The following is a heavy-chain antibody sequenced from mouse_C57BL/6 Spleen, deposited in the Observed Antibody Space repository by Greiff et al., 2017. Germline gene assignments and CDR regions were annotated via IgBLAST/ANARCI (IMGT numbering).Heavy chain of an antibody. CDR3: ARGLRYFDV. V-gene: IGHV5-17*01. CDR1: GFTFSDYG. Sequence: EVKLMESGGGLVKPGGSLKLSCAASGFTFSDYGMHWVRQAPEKGLEWVAYISSGSSNIYYADTVKGRFTISRDNAKNTLLLQMTSLRSEDTAMYYCARGLRYFDVWGTEITVTVSS. J-gene: IGHJ1*03. CDR2: ISSGSSNI. D-gene: IGHD2-1*01.